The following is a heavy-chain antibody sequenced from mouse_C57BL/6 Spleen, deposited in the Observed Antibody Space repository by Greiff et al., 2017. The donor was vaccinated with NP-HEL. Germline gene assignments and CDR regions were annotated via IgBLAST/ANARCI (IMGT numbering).Heavy chain of an antibody. J-gene: IGHJ3*01. CDR1: GYSFTNYL. V-gene: IGHV1-54*01. CDR3: ARGSHGFAY. D-gene: IGHD1-1*01. CDR2: INPGSGGT. Sequence: QVQLQQSGAELVRPGTSVKVSCKASGYSFTNYLIEWVKQRPGQGLEWIGVINPGSGGTNYNEKFKGKATLTADKSSSTAYMQLSSLTSEDSAVYFCARGSHGFAYWGQGTLVTVSA.